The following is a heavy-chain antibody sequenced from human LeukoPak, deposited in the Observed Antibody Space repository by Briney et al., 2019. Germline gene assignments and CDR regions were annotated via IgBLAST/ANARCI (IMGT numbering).Heavy chain of an antibody. D-gene: IGHD5-18*01. V-gene: IGHV3-11*04. CDR3: ARGGYGQRIDY. CDR2: ITSSGSRI. J-gene: IGHJ4*02. Sequence: GGTLRLSCAASGFTFSDYYMSWIRQAPGKGLEGVSYITSSGSRIYYADSVKGRFTISRDNAKNSLYLQMNSLRAEDTAVYYCARGGYGQRIDYWGQGTLVTVSS. CDR1: GFTFSDYY.